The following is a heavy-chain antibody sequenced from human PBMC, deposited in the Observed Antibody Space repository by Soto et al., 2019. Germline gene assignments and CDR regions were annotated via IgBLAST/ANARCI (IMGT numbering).Heavy chain of an antibody. CDR3: ATPTWDYDTGYYYGMDV. D-gene: IGHD3-22*01. CDR1: GGTFSSYA. Sequence: ASVKVSCKASGGTFSSYAISWVRQAPGQGLEWMGGIIPIFGTANYAQKFQGRVTITADESTSTAYMELSSLRSEDTAVYYCATPTWDYDTGYYYGMDVWGQGTTVTVSS. J-gene: IGHJ6*02. V-gene: IGHV1-69*13. CDR2: IIPIFGTA.